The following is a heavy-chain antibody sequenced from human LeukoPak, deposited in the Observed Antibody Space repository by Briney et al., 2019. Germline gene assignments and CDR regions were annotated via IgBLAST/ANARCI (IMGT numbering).Heavy chain of an antibody. D-gene: IGHD3-9*01. Sequence: GESLKIACKGSGYNFTSYWIGWVRQMPGKGLEWMGIIYPGDSDTRYSPSFQGQVTISVDKSINTAYLQWSSLKASDTAIYYCARLEVLTDFPSFDYWGQGPWSPSPQ. V-gene: IGHV5-51*01. CDR1: GYNFTSYW. J-gene: IGHJ4*02. CDR3: ARLEVLTDFPSFDY. CDR2: IYPGDSDT.